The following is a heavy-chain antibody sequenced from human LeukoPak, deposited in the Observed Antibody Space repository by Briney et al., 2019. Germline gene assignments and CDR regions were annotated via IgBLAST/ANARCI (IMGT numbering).Heavy chain of an antibody. D-gene: IGHD3-3*01. CDR1: GYTFTIYG. V-gene: IGHV1-18*01. CDR2: ISAYNGNT. Sequence: ASVTVSCKSSGYTFTIYGISWVRQAPGQGLEWMGWISAYNGNTNYAQRLQGRVTMTTDTSTSTAYMELRSLRSDDTAVYYCARGPPAGGVRFSECLWGQGTLVTVSS. J-gene: IGHJ4*02. CDR3: ARGPPAGGVRFSECL.